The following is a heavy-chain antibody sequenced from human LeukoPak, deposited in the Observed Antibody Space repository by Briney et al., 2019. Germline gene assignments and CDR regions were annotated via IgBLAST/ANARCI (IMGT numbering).Heavy chain of an antibody. V-gene: IGHV3-30*18. CDR1: GFTFSSYG. J-gene: IGHJ2*01. CDR3: AKNGAMVSHRYFDL. D-gene: IGHD5-18*01. CDR2: ISYDGSNK. Sequence: PGASLRLSCAASGFTFSSYGMHWVRQAPGKGLEWVAVISYDGSNKYYADSVKGRFTISRDNSKNTLYLQMNSLRAEDTAVYYCAKNGAMVSHRYFDLWGRGTLVTASS.